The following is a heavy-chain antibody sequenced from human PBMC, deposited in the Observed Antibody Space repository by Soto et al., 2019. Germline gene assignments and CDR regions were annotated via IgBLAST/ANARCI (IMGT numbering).Heavy chain of an antibody. CDR3: ARGGSLNWFDP. V-gene: IGHV3-48*01. Sequence: GGSLRLSCAASGFTFTNYYMSWVRQAPGKGLEWVSYISSISSTIYYADSVNGRFTISRDNAKNSLYLQMNSLRAEDTAVYYCARGGSLNWFDPWGQGTLVTVSS. CDR2: ISSISSTI. CDR1: GFTFTNYY. J-gene: IGHJ5*02. D-gene: IGHD3-10*01.